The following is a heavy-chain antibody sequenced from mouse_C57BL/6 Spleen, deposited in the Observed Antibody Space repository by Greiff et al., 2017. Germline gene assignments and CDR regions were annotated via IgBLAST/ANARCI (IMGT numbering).Heavy chain of an antibody. Sequence: VQLQQPGTELVKPGASVKLSCKASGYTFTSYWMHWVKQRPGQGLEWIGNINPSNGGTNYNEKFKSKATLTVDKSSSTAYMQLSSLSSEDSAVYYCARGVGLHWYFDVWGTGTTVTVSS. J-gene: IGHJ1*03. CDR2: INPSNGGT. V-gene: IGHV1-53*01. CDR3: ARGVGLHWYFDV. CDR1: GYTFTSYW. D-gene: IGHD4-1*01.